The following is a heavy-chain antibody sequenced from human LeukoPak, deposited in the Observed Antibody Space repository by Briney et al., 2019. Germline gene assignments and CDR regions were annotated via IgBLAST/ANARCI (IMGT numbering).Heavy chain of an antibody. CDR3: ARDISASSGYPDY. CDR2: ISSSRWDK. Sequence: GGALRLSCAASGRTFSRYSMNGVRQAPGKGVEGVASISSSRWDKYYADSVKGRFTISRDNAKNSLYLQMNSLRAEDTAVYYCARDISASSGYPDYWGQGTLVTVSS. V-gene: IGHV3-21*01. D-gene: IGHD3-22*01. CDR1: GRTFSRYS. J-gene: IGHJ4*02.